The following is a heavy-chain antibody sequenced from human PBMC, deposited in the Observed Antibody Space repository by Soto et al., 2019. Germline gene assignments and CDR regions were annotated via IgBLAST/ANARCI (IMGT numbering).Heavy chain of an antibody. CDR2: ISAYNGNT. Sequence: ASVKVSCKASGYTFTSYGFSWVRQAPGQGLEWMGWISAYNGNTNYAQKLQGRVTMTTDTSTSTAYMELRSLRSDDTAVYYCARDAGLYYYDSSGSPGSIYYYYGMDVWGQGTTVTVSS. CDR3: ARDAGLYYYDSSGSPGSIYYYYGMDV. D-gene: IGHD3-22*01. V-gene: IGHV1-18*01. CDR1: GYTFTSYG. J-gene: IGHJ6*02.